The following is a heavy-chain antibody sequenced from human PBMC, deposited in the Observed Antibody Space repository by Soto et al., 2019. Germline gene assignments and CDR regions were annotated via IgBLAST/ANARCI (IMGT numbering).Heavy chain of an antibody. CDR2: ISYDGSNK. CDR1: GFTFSSYG. D-gene: IGHD5-12*01. CDR3: AKEGRSSGYDSKGFDY. Sequence: QVQLVESGGGVVQPGRSLRLSYAASGFTFSSYGMHWVRQAPGKGLEWVAVISYDGSNKYYADSVKGRFTISRDNSKNTLYLQMNSLRAEDTAVYYCAKEGRSSGYDSKGFDYWGQGTLVTVSS. V-gene: IGHV3-30*18. J-gene: IGHJ4*02.